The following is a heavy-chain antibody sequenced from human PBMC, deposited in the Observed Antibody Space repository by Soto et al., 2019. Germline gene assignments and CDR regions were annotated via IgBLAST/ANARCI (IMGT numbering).Heavy chain of an antibody. CDR1: GFTFISYS. D-gene: IGHD6-6*01. J-gene: IGHJ6*02. CDR3: ARNESSNIYGMDV. CDR2: ISSSSFSI. Sequence: LRLSCAASGFTFISYSMNWVRQAPGKGLEWVSSISSSSFSINYADSVKGRFSISRDNAQNSLHLQTNNLRAEDTAVYYCARNESSNIYGMDVWGQGTTVTVSS. V-gene: IGHV3-21*01.